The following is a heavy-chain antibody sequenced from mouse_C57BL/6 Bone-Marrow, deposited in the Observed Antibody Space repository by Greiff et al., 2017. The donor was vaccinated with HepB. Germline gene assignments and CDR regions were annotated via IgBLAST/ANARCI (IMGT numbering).Heavy chain of an antibody. CDR2: IYPRSGNT. Sequence: QVHVKQSGAELARPGASVKLSCKASGYTFTSYGISWVKQRTGQGLEWIGEIYPRSGNTYYNEKFKGKATLTADKSSSTAYMELRSLTSEDSAVYFCARATIVTPFDYWGQGTTLTVSS. D-gene: IGHD2-5*01. CDR3: ARATIVTPFDY. J-gene: IGHJ2*01. CDR1: GYTFTSYG. V-gene: IGHV1-81*01.